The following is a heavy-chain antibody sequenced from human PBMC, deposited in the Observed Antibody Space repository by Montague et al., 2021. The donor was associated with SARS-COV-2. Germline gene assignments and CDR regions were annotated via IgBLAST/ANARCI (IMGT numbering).Heavy chain of an antibody. J-gene: IGHJ2*01. CDR1: GSSISSSSYY. Sequence: SETLSLTCTVSGSSISSSSYYWGWIRQPPGKGLEWIGSIYYSGSTYYNPSLKSRVTISVDTSENQFSLKLSSVTAADTAVYYCARHYYDSSGYYSPWYFDLWGRGTLVTVSS. V-gene: IGHV4-39*01. CDR2: IYYSGST. D-gene: IGHD3-22*01. CDR3: ARHYYDSSGYYSPWYFDL.